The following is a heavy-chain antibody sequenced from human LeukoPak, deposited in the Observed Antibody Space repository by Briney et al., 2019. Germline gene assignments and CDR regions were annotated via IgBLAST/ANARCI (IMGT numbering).Heavy chain of an antibody. Sequence: SETLSLTCTVSGGSISSGDYYWSWIRQPPGKGLEWIGYIYYSGSTYYNPSLKSRVTISVDTSKNQFSLKLSSVTAADTAVYYCARVRLVVATASTQYYFDYWGQGTLVTVSS. CDR1: GGSISSGDYY. V-gene: IGHV4-30-4*01. J-gene: IGHJ4*02. CDR3: ARVRLVVATASTQYYFDY. CDR2: IYYSGST. D-gene: IGHD2-21*02.